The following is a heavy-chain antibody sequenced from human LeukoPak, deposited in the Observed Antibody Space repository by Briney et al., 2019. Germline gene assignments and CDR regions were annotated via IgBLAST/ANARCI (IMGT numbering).Heavy chain of an antibody. CDR2: IYYSGST. V-gene: IGHV4-39*07. CDR3: AREGRLLSYYFDY. Sequence: SETLSLTCTVSGGSISSSSYYWGWIRQPPGKGLEWIGSIYYSGSTYYNPPLKSRVTISVDTSKNQFSLKLSSVTAADTAVYYCAREGRLLSYYFDYWGQGTLVTVSS. J-gene: IGHJ4*02. CDR1: GGSISSSSYY. D-gene: IGHD2-21*02.